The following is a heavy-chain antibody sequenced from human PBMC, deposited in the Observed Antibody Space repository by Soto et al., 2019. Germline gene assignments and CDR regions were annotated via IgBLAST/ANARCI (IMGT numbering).Heavy chain of an antibody. CDR2: VYYSGSA. J-gene: IGHJ4*02. V-gene: IGHV4-39*02. D-gene: IGHD3-10*01. CDR1: GGSVSNNSYY. CDR3: ARRPLVRGIIPYYFDY. Sequence: QLQLLESGPGPVKPSETLSLTCTVSGGSVSNNSYYWGWIRQPPGKRLEWIGSVYYSGSAYYNPSLKSRLTISVDTSMNHFSLKLSSVTAADTAIYYCARRPLVRGIIPYYFDYWGQGTLVTVSS.